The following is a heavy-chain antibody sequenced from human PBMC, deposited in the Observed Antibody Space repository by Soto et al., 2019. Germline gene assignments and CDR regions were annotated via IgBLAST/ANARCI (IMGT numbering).Heavy chain of an antibody. D-gene: IGHD1-20*01. V-gene: IGHV3-21*01. CDR1: GFTFSSYS. CDR2: ISSSSSYI. Sequence: PGGSLRLSCAASGFTFSSYSMNGVRQAPGKGLEWVSSISSSSSYIYYADSVKGRFTISRDNAKNSLYLQMNSLRAEDTAVYYCARTRYNWNDGAFDIWGQGTMVTVSS. CDR3: ARTRYNWNDGAFDI. J-gene: IGHJ3*02.